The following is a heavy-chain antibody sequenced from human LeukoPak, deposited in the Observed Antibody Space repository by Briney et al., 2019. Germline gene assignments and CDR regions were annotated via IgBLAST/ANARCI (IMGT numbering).Heavy chain of an antibody. CDR2: INSDGTNI. V-gene: IGHV3-74*01. CDR3: ARHPLKD. Sequence: HPGGSLRLSCAASGFTFSSYWMHWVRQAPGKGLVWVSRINSDGTNITYADSVKGRFAISRDNAKKTLYLQMNGLRADDTAVYYCARHPLKDWGQGTLVTVSS. J-gene: IGHJ4*02. CDR1: GFTFSSYW.